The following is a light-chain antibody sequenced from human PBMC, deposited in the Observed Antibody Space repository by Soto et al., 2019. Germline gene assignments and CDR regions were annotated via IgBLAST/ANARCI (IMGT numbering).Light chain of an antibody. V-gene: IGKV3-20*01. J-gene: IGKJ4*01. CDR1: QSVGTY. CDR3: QQYGSSPLT. Sequence: EIVLSQSPGTLSLSPGERATLSCRAGQSVGTYLAWYQQKPGQAPRLLIYGASSRATGIPDRFSGSGSGTDFTLTISRLEPEDFAVYYCQQYGSSPLTFGGGTKVDIK. CDR2: GAS.